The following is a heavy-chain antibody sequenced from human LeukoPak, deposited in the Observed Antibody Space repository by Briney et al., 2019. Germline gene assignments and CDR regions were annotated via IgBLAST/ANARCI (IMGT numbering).Heavy chain of an antibody. V-gene: IGHV3-30*02. CDR2: IRYDGGSN. CDR1: GFSFRSYG. J-gene: IGHJ4*02. CDR3: AKGSDSFDY. Sequence: TGGSLRLSCAASGFSFRSYGLHWVRQAPGKGLEWVAFIRYDGGSNYYADPVKGRFIISRDNSKNTLYLQMNSLKAEDTAVYYCAKGSDSFDYWGQGILVTVS.